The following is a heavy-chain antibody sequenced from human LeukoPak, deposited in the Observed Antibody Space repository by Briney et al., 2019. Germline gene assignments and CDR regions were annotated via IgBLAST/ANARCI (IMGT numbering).Heavy chain of an antibody. D-gene: IGHD3-10*01. CDR2: ISGSGGST. CDR3: AKEFSTMVRGVYDH. V-gene: IGHV3-23*01. Sequence: TGGSLRLSCTASGFTFNSFAMSWVRQVPGKGLKWVSTISGSGGSTYFADSAKGRFIISRDNSKNTLYLQMKSLRVEDTAIYYCAKEFSTMVRGVYDHWGQGTLVTVSS. J-gene: IGHJ4*02. CDR1: GFTFNSFA.